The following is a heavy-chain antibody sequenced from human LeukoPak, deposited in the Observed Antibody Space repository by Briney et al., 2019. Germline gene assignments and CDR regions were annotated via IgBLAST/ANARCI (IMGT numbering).Heavy chain of an antibody. D-gene: IGHD4/OR15-4a*01. CDR1: GVSISSYY. CDR3: ARHPDYFDAFDI. CDR2: IYYSGST. V-gene: IGHV4-59*08. Sequence: PSETLSLTCTVSGVSISSYYWSWIRQPPGKGLEWIGYIYYSGSTNYNPSLKSRVTISVDTSKNQFSLKLSSVTAADTAVYYCARHPDYFDAFDIWGQGTVVTVSS. J-gene: IGHJ3*02.